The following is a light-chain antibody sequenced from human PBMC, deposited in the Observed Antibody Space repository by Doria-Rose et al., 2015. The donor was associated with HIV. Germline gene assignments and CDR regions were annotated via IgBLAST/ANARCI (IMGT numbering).Light chain of an antibody. J-gene: IGLJ1*01. CDR2: GNT. Sequence: QSVVTQPPSVSGAPGQRVATSCTGSSSTIGAGFDVNWYQPDSGTCTQLLIHGNTNRPSGVPDRFSGSKSGTSASLAISGPRAEDEADYYCQSYDSRLSVYVFGTGTKVTVL. CDR3: QSYDSRLSVYV. CDR1: SSTIGAGFD. V-gene: IGLV1-40*01.